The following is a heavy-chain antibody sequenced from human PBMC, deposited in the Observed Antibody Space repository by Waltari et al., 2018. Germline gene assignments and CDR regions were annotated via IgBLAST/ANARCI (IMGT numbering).Heavy chain of an antibody. CDR1: GYTFTDYY. Sequence: QVQLIQSGAEVKKPGASVRVSCKASGYTFTDYYMTWVRQAPGQGLEWMGWINPNSGDPNYAQKFQDRVTMTRDTSISTAYMELSRLRSDDTAVYYCARGPLVGAIPDDYWGQGTLVTVSS. J-gene: IGHJ4*02. D-gene: IGHD1-26*01. CDR3: ARGPLVGAIPDDY. V-gene: IGHV1-2*02. CDR2: INPNSGDP.